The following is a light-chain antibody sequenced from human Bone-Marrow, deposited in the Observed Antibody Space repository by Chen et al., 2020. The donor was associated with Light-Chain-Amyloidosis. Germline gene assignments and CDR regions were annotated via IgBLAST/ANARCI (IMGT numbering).Light chain of an antibody. CDR3: QVWDRSSDRPV. CDR2: DDS. J-gene: IGLJ3*02. CDR1: NIGATS. V-gene: IGLV3-21*02. Sequence: SYVLTQPFSVSVAPGQTATIAWGGNNIGATSVHGYQQTPGQAPLLVVYDDSDRPSGIPERLSGSNSGNTATLTISRVEAGDEADYYCQVWDRSSDRPVFGGGTKLTVL.